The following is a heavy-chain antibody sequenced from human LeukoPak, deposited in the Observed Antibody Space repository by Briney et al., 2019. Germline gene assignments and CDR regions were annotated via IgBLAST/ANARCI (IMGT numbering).Heavy chain of an antibody. Sequence: GGSLRLSCAASGFTFSSYSMNWVRQAPGKGLEWVSYISSSSSTIYYADSVKGRFTISRDNAKNSLYLQMNRLRAEDTAVYYCARGRVPAAGDWGQGTLVTVSS. V-gene: IGHV3-48*01. CDR3: ARGRVPAAGD. CDR2: ISSSSSTI. D-gene: IGHD2-2*01. J-gene: IGHJ4*02. CDR1: GFTFSSYS.